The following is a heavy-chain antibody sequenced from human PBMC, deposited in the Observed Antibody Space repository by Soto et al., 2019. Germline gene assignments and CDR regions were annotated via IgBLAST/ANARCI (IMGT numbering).Heavy chain of an antibody. CDR2: IDTDGNSR. CDR3: ASLSALVDF. CDR1: VFTFSSYW. V-gene: IGHV3-74*01. D-gene: IGHD6-13*01. J-gene: IGHJ4*02. Sequence: LRLSFVASVFTFSSYWMHWLRQAPGRELVWVSEIDTDGNSRNYADSVKGRFTISRDNAKNTLYLQMNSLTAEDTAVYFCASLSALVDFWGRGTLVTVSS.